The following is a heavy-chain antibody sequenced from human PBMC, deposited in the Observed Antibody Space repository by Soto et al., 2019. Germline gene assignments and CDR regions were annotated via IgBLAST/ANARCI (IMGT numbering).Heavy chain of an antibody. CDR1: GGTFDMYT. CDR3: ARGRGMYNSGRSQSDY. CDR2: IIPRFGTT. J-gene: IGHJ4*02. D-gene: IGHD6-19*01. V-gene: IGHV1-69*01. Sequence: QVQLVQSGAEVKKPGSSVRVSCKASGGTFDMYTFNWVRQAPGQGLEWMGGIIPRFGTTNYAPTLQGRVTLTADESTNTAYMELTGLRCEVTAVYFCARGRGMYNSGRSQSDYWGLGTLVTVSS.